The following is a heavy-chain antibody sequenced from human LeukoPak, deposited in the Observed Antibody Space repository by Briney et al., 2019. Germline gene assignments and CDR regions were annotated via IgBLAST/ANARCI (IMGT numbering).Heavy chain of an antibody. CDR2: INPNSGGT. J-gene: IGHJ4*02. CDR3: ARQTRYNYGAAFDF. V-gene: IGHV1-2*02. D-gene: IGHD5-18*01. CDR1: GYTFTGYY. Sequence: ASVKVSCKASGYTFTGYYMHWVRQAPGQGLEWMGWINPNSGGTNYAQKFQGRVTMIRDTSISTAYMELSRLRSDDTAVYYCARQTRYNYGAAFDFWGQGALVTVSS.